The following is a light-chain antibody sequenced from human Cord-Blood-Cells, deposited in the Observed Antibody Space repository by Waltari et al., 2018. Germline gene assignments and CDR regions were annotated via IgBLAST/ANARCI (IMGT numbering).Light chain of an antibody. Sequence: QSALTQPRSVSGSPGQSVTISCTGTSSDVGGYNYVSWYHQHPGKAPKLMIYDVSKRRSGVPVHCCGYKSGNTASLTIFGRQDDDVADYYCCSYAGTNTFVVVGGGNKLSVL. CDR1: SSDVGGYNY. J-gene: IGLJ2*01. CDR3: CSYAGTNTFVV. V-gene: IGLV2-11*01. CDR2: DVS.